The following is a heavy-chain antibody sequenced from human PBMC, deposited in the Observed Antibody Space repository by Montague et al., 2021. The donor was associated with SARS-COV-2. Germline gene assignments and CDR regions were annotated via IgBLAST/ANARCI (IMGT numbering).Heavy chain of an antibody. V-gene: IGHV4-4*07. Sequence: SETLSLTCSVSGGSISGYYWSWVRQAAGKRLEWIGRIFVGASTDYNPSLRSRFSLSGDKSKNQFSLKVTSVTAAATASYYCARGMAPEGRWFDSWGQGRLVTVSS. D-gene: IGHD2-2*01. CDR1: GGSISGYY. CDR3: ARGMAPEGRWFDS. CDR2: IFVGAST. J-gene: IGHJ5*01.